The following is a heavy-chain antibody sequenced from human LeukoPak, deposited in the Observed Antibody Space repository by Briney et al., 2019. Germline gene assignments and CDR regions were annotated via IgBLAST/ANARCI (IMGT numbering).Heavy chain of an antibody. CDR1: GYTFTNYD. CDR2: ISAYNGNT. V-gene: IGHV1-18*01. J-gene: IGHJ6*04. Sequence: GASVKVSCKASGYTFTNYDISCVRQAPGQGLEWMGWISAYNGNTNYAQKFQGRVTMTTDTSTTTAYMELRTLKSDDTAVYFCARGLIAAAGMDVWGKGTTVTVSS. D-gene: IGHD6-13*01. CDR3: ARGLIAAAGMDV.